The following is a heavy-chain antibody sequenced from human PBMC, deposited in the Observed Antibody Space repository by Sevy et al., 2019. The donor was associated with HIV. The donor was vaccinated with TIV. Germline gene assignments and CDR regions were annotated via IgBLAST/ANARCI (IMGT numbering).Heavy chain of an antibody. D-gene: IGHD3-22*01. CDR3: ARGTNYYESSGPSYFDY. CDR2: INTRGLTI. CDR1: GFTFIDYY. Sequence: GGSLRLSCAASGFTFIDYYMSWIRQAPGKGLEGVSHINTRGLTIYYPAPGKGRLTISRENAKNSLYLQMNSLRAEDTAVYYCARGTNYYESSGPSYFDYWGQGSLVTVSS. J-gene: IGHJ4*02. V-gene: IGHV3-11*01.